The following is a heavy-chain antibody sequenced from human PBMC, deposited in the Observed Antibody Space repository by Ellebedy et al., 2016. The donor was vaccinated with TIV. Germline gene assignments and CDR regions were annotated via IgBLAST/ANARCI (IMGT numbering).Heavy chain of an antibody. Sequence: GESLKISCAASGISLRSYAMSWVRQAPGKGLEWLANINQDGNEKNHVDSVKGRFTISRDNAKNSLYLQMNSLRADDTALYYCARDAASGKTDYWGQGTLVTVSS. D-gene: IGHD6-13*01. CDR1: GISLRSYA. J-gene: IGHJ4*02. CDR2: INQDGNEK. V-gene: IGHV3-7*01. CDR3: ARDAASGKTDY.